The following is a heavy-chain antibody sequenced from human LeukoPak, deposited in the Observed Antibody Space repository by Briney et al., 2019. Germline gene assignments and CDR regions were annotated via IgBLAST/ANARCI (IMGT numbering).Heavy chain of an antibody. Sequence: SETLSLTCTVSGGSISSSSYYWGWIRQPPGKGLEWIGSIYYSGSTYYNPSLKSRVTISVDTSKNQFSLKLSSVTAADTAVYYCARGLGETYYYDSSGYSGYYFDYWGQGTLVTVSS. V-gene: IGHV4-39*07. CDR1: GGSISSSSYY. D-gene: IGHD3-22*01. CDR2: IYYSGST. J-gene: IGHJ4*02. CDR3: ARGLGETYYYDSSGYSGYYFDY.